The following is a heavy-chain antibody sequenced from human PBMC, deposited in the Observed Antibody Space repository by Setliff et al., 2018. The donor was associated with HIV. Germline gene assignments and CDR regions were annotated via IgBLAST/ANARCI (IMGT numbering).Heavy chain of an antibody. V-gene: IGHV4-31*03. CDR2: ISSRGST. CDR3: ARGYSSAFFHEFFDY. Sequence: SETLSLTCTVSGVSISSGGYYWNWIRQHPGKGLEWIGYISSRGSTYYNPSLKSRITMSVDTSQNQVSLKLSSVTAADTAVYFCARGYSSAFFHEFFDYWGQGTLVTVSS. CDR1: GVSISSGGYY. J-gene: IGHJ4*02. D-gene: IGHD6-25*01.